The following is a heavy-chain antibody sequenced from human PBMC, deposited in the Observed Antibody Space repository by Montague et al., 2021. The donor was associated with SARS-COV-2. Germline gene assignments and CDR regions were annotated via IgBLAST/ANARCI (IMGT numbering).Heavy chain of an antibody. Sequence: CAISGDSVSSTSASWNWIRQSPSRGLEWLGRTYYRSWWRSQYPGALGSRVTISGDTSKNKFSLQLNSVTPEDTAFYYCASAFYGDHWAFDVWGQGTMVTVSS. CDR3: ASAFYGDHWAFDV. CDR2: TYYRSWWRS. J-gene: IGHJ3*01. CDR1: GDSVSSTSAS. D-gene: IGHD3-3*02. V-gene: IGHV6-1*01.